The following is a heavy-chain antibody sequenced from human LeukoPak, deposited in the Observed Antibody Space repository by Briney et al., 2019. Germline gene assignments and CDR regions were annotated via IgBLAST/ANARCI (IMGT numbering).Heavy chain of an antibody. D-gene: IGHD5-12*01. CDR1: GGSISSGGYY. V-gene: IGHV4-31*03. CDR2: IYYSGST. J-gene: IGHJ1*01. CDR3: ASHSGYERD. Sequence: SQTLSLTCTVSGGSISSGGYYWSWIRQHPGKGLEWIGYIYYSGSTYYNPSLKSRLAISLDKSKNQFSLRLTSVTAADTAVYYCASHSGYERDWGQGTLVTVSS.